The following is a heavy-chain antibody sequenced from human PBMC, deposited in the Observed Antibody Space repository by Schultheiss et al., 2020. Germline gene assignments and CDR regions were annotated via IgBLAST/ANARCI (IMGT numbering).Heavy chain of an antibody. Sequence: GGSLRLSCAASGFTFSNAWMNWVRQAPGKGLEWVGRIKSKTDGGTTDYAAPVKGRFTISRDDSENTLYLHMNSLRAEDTAVYYCASYGAHGQARPDGYWGQGTLVTVSS. CDR1: GFTFSNAW. CDR3: ASYGAHGQARPDGY. V-gene: IGHV3-15*07. J-gene: IGHJ4*02. D-gene: IGHD6-6*01. CDR2: IKSKTDGGTT.